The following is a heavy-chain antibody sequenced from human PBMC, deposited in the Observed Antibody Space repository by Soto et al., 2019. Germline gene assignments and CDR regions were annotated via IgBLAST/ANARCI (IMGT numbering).Heavy chain of an antibody. CDR2: INPNSGGT. V-gene: IGHV1-2*02. D-gene: IGHD5-12*01. CDR3: ARDLWYKATINYYGMDV. CDR1: GYTFTGYY. J-gene: IGHJ6*02. Sequence: ASVKVSCKASGYTFTGYYMHWVRQAPGQGLEWMGWINPNSGGTNYAQKFQGRVTMTRDTSISTAYMELSRLRSDDTAVYYCARDLWYKATINYYGMDVWGQGTTVTVS.